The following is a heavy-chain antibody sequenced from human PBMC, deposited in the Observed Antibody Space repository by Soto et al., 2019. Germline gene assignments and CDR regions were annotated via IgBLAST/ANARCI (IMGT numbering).Heavy chain of an antibody. V-gene: IGHV5-51*01. CDR2: IYPGDSDT. Sequence: GESLKISCKGSGYSFTSHWIGWVRQMPGKGLEWMGIIYPGDSDTRYSPSFQGQVTISADKSISTAYLQWSSLKASDTAMYYCARSSEVAVVTSFDYLGQGTLVTVSS. J-gene: IGHJ4*02. CDR1: GYSFTSHW. D-gene: IGHD3-22*01. CDR3: ARSSEVAVVTSFDY.